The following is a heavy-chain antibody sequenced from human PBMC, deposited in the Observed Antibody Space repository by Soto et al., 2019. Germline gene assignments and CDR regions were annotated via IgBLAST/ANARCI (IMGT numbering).Heavy chain of an antibody. CDR1: GFTFSSYG. Sequence: ESGGGVVQPGRSLRLSCAASGFTFSSYGMHWVRQAPGKGLEWVAVISYDGSNKYYADSVKGRFTISRDNSKNTLYLQMNSLRAEDTAVYYCAKLARKSYGDYREDFDYWGQGTLVTVSS. J-gene: IGHJ4*02. CDR2: ISYDGSNK. CDR3: AKLARKSYGDYREDFDY. V-gene: IGHV3-30*18. D-gene: IGHD4-17*01.